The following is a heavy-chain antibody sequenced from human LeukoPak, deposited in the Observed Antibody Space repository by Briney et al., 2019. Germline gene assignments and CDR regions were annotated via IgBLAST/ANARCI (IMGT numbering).Heavy chain of an antibody. CDR1: GYTFTSYY. J-gene: IGHJ3*02. V-gene: IGHV1-46*01. CDR3: ARDFLTSRPGDAFDI. Sequence: ASVKVSCKASGYTFTSYYMHWVRQAPGQGLEWMGIINPSGGSTSYAQKFQGRVTMTRDMSTSTVYMELSSLRSEDTAVYYCARDFLTSRPGDAFDIWGQGTMVTVSS. CDR2: INPSGGST. D-gene: IGHD6-6*01.